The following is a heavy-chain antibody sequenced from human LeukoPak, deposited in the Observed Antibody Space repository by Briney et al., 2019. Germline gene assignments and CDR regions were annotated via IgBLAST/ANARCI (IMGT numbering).Heavy chain of an antibody. Sequence: PGGSLRLSCAASGFTFSSYSMNWVRQAPGKGLEWVSSISSSNSYIYYADSVKGRFTISRDSAKNSLYLQMNSLRAEDTAVYYCARGMGSSRSSIDYWGQGTLVTVSS. D-gene: IGHD1-26*01. CDR2: ISSSNSYI. CDR1: GFTFSSYS. V-gene: IGHV3-21*01. J-gene: IGHJ4*02. CDR3: ARGMGSSRSSIDY.